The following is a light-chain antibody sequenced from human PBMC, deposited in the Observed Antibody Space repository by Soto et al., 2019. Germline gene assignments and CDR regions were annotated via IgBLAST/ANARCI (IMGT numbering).Light chain of an antibody. V-gene: IGKV1-5*03. J-gene: IGKJ1*01. CDR2: KAS. CDR1: QSIGSW. Sequence: DIQMTQSPSTLSASVGDRVTITCRASQSIGSWLAWYQQKPGKAPKLLIDKASSLESGVPSRFSGSGSGTEFTLTISSLQPDDSASYYCQQYGSYSPGTLGQGTKVEIK. CDR3: QQYGSYSPGT.